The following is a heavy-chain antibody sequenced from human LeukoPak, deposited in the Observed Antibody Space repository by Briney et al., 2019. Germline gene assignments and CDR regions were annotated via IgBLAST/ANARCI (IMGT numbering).Heavy chain of an antibody. D-gene: IGHD1-7*01. V-gene: IGHV3-21*05. CDR2: IRGDNSV. CDR3: ARDYNWNYGGFDP. J-gene: IGHJ5*02. CDR1: GFTFSSYA. Sequence: PGGSLRLSCAASGFTFSSYAMSWVRQAPGKGLEWVSYIRGDNSVLYADSVKGRFTISRDNAKNSLYLQMNSLRAEDTAVYYCARDYNWNYGGFDPWGQGTLVTVSS.